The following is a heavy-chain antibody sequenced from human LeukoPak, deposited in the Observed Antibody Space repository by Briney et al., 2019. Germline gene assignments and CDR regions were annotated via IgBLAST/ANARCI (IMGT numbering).Heavy chain of an antibody. CDR3: AKDWITMMVVVNTIAFDI. D-gene: IGHD3-22*01. J-gene: IGHJ3*02. CDR1: GFTFSSYA. V-gene: IGHV3-23*01. Sequence: GGSLRLSCAASGFTFSSYAMSWVRQAPGKGLEWVSAISGSGGSTYYADSVKGRFTISRDNSKNTLYLQMNSLRAEDTAVYYCAKDWITMMVVVNTIAFDIWGQGTMVTVSS. CDR2: ISGSGGST.